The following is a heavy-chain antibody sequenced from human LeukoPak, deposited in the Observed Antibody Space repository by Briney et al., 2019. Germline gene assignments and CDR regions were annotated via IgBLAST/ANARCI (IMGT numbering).Heavy chain of an antibody. Sequence: PSETLSLTCTVSGGSISSSSYYWGWIRQPPGKGLEWIGSIYYSGSTYYNPSLKSRVTISVDTSKNQFSLKLSSVTAADTAVYYCAAQWLERLNWFAPWGQGTLVTVSS. J-gene: IGHJ5*02. CDR3: AAQWLERLNWFAP. CDR1: GGSISSSSYY. CDR2: IYYSGST. D-gene: IGHD6-19*01. V-gene: IGHV4-39*01.